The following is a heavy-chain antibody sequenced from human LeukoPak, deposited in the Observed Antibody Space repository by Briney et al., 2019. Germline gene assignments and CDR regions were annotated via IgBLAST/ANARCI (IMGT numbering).Heavy chain of an antibody. J-gene: IGHJ6*02. CDR2: INSNSGGT. CDR3: ARGGYTMVRGDYYGMDV. V-gene: IGHV1-2*02. D-gene: IGHD3-10*01. CDR1: GYTFTGYY. Sequence: GASVKVSCKASGYTFTGYYMHWVRQAPGQGLKWMGWINSNSGGTNYAQKFQGRVTMTRDTSISTAYMELSRLRSDDTAVYYCARGGYTMVRGDYYGMDVWGQGTTVTVSS.